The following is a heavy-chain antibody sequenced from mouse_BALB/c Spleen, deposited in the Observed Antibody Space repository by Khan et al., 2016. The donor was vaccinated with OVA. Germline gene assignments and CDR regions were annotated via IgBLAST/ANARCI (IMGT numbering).Heavy chain of an antibody. CDR3: ARRGLRWDFDY. Sequence: VELVESGAELAKPGASVKMSCKASGYTFINYWILWVKQRPGQGLEWIGYINPSTAYTEYNQNFKDKATLTADKSSSTAYMLLSSLTSEDSAVYYCARRGLRWDFDYWGQGTTLTVSS. V-gene: IGHV1-7*01. CDR2: INPSTAYT. CDR1: GYTFINYW. J-gene: IGHJ2*01. D-gene: IGHD1-1*01.